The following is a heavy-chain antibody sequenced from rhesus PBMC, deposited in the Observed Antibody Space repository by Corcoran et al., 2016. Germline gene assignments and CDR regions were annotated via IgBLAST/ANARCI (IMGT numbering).Heavy chain of an antibody. CDR3: ARGRTGSAR. Sequence: VQLQESGPGLVKPSETLSLTCAVYGGSISGSCYWGWLRPPPGEGLEWIGSISGSGGINYLNPSLNSRGTLSVDTSNNQSSLKLSPVTAADTAVYYCARGRTGSARWGQGVLVTVSS. CDR1: GGSISGSCY. J-gene: IGHJ4*01. V-gene: IGHV4S14*01. D-gene: IGHD3-3*01. CDR2: ISGSGGIN.